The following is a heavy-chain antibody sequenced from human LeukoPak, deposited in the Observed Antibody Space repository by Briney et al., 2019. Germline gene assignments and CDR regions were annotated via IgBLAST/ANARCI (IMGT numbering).Heavy chain of an antibody. D-gene: IGHD5-24*01. Sequence: ASVKVSCKASGYTFTSYDINWVRQATEQGLEWMGWMNPNSGNTGYAQKFQGRVTMTRNTSISTAYMEPSSLRSEDTAVYYCARGMRWLQSLYYWGQGTLVTVSS. J-gene: IGHJ4*02. CDR2: MNPNSGNT. CDR3: ARGMRWLQSLYY. V-gene: IGHV1-8*01. CDR1: GYTFTSYD.